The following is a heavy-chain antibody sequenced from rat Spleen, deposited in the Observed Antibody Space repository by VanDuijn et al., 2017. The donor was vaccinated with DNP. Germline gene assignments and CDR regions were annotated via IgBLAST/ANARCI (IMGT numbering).Heavy chain of an antibody. CDR2: ISTGGGNT. D-gene: IGHD1-11*01. CDR3: ATGVYGGYEDWFAY. CDR1: GFSFSDYN. Sequence: EVQLVESGGGLVQPGRSLKLSCTASGFSFSDYNMAWVRQAPRKGVAWVATISTGGGNTYYRDSVKGRFTISRDNSKDIQYLQMDSLRSEDTATYYCATGVYGGYEDWFAYWGQGVMVTVSS. J-gene: IGHJ2*01. V-gene: IGHV5S13*01.